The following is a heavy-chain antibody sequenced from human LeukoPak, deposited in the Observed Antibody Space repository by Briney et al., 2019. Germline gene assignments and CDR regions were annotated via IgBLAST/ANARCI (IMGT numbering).Heavy chain of an antibody. CDR3: AKGRRFGSGWTYYFEY. CDR1: GFTFSSYG. D-gene: IGHD6-19*01. V-gene: IGHV3-30*02. J-gene: IGHJ4*02. CDR2: IRYDGSNK. Sequence: GGSLRLSCAASGFTFSSYGMHWVRQAPGKGLEWVAFIRYDGSNKYYADSVKGRFTISRDNSKNTLYLQMNSLRAEDTAVYYCAKGRRFGSGWTYYFEYWGQGTLVTVSS.